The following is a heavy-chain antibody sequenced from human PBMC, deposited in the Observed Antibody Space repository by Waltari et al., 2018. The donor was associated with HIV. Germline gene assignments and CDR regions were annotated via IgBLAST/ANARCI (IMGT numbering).Heavy chain of an antibody. D-gene: IGHD5-18*01. Sequence: QLQLQESGPGLVKPSETLSLTCTVSGGSISSSSYYWGWIRQPPGKGLEWIGSIYYSGSTYYNPSLKSRVTISVDTSKNQFSLKLSSVTAADTAVYYCARYSYGLYYFDYWGQGTLVTVSS. CDR3: ARYSYGLYYFDY. CDR1: GGSISSSSYY. V-gene: IGHV4-39*01. CDR2: IYYSGST. J-gene: IGHJ4*02.